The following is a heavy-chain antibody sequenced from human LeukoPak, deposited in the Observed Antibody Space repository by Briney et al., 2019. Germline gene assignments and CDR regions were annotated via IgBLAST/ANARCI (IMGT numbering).Heavy chain of an antibody. CDR2: IIPILGIA. Sequence: VASVKVSCKASGGTFSSYAISWVRQAPGQGLEWMGRIIPILGIANYAQKFQGRVTITADKSTGTAYMELSSLRSEDTAVYYCARDIVATSKEHWFDPWGQGTLVTVSS. D-gene: IGHD5-12*01. V-gene: IGHV1-69*04. J-gene: IGHJ5*02. CDR1: GGTFSSYA. CDR3: ARDIVATSKEHWFDP.